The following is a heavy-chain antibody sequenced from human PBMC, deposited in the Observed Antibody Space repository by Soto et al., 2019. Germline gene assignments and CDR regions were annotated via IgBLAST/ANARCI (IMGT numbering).Heavy chain of an antibody. V-gene: IGHV6-1*01. CDR1: GDSVSSNSAA. CDR3: ARGNYYDSSGYYYTFYGMDV. Sequence: QVQLQQSGPGLVKPSQTLSLTCAISGDSVSSNSAAWNWIRQSPSRGLEWLGRTYYRSKWYNDYAVSVKSRITINPDTSKNQFSLQLNSVTPEDTAVYYCARGNYYDSSGYYYTFYGMDVWGQGTTVTVSS. J-gene: IGHJ6*02. CDR2: TYYRSKWYN. D-gene: IGHD3-22*01.